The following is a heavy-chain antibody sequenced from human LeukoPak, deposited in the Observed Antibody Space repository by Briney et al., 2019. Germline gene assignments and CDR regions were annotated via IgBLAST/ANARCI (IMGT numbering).Heavy chain of an antibody. V-gene: IGHV5-51*01. CDR2: IYPGDSDT. D-gene: IGHD2-2*01. CDR1: GYSFTSYW. CDR3: ARANLPAATGDY. J-gene: IGHJ4*02. Sequence: GESLKISCKGSGYSFTSYWFGWVRQMPGKGLEWMGIIYPGDSDTRYRPSFQGQVTISADKSISTAYLQWRSLKASDTAMYYCARANLPAATGDYWGQGTLVTVSS.